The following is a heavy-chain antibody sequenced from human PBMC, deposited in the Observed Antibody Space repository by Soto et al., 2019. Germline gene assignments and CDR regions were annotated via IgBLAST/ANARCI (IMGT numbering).Heavy chain of an antibody. J-gene: IGHJ6*02. CDR2: IYYSGST. CDR1: GGSISSGDYY. CDR3: AGNIAARLRWWGFGGSDYYYGMDV. Sequence: SSETLSPTCTVPGGSISSGDYYWSWIRQPPGKGLEWIGYIYYSGSTYYNPSLKSRVTISVDTSKNQFSLKLSSVTAADTAVYYCAGNIAARLRWWGFGGSDYYYGMDVWGQGTTVTVSS. D-gene: IGHD6-6*01. V-gene: IGHV4-30-4*01.